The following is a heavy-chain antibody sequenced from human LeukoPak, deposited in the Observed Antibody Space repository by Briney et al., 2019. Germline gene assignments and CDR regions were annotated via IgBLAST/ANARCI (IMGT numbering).Heavy chain of an antibody. D-gene: IGHD6-13*01. CDR2: IIPIFGTA. Sequence: GASVKVSCKASGGTFSSYAISWVRQAPGQGLGWMGGIIPIFGTANYAQKFQGRVTITTDESTSTAYMELSSLRSEDTAVYYCAAYSSSYTRDDCWGQGTLVTVSS. CDR1: GGTFSSYA. CDR3: AAYSSSYTRDDC. V-gene: IGHV1-69*05. J-gene: IGHJ4*02.